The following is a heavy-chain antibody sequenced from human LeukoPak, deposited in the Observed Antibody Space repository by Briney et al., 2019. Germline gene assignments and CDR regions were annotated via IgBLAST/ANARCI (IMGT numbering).Heavy chain of an antibody. CDR1: GYTFTGHY. Sequence: ASVKVSCKASGYTFTGHYLHWVRQAPGQGLEWMGWLNPNTGDTLYIQKFQGRVTMTGDTSISTAYMELSRLTSDDTAVYYCARIGLKTTGYYRLDYWGQGTLVTVSS. V-gene: IGHV1-2*02. J-gene: IGHJ4*02. CDR3: ARIGLKTTGYYRLDY. D-gene: IGHD3-9*01. CDR2: LNPNTGDT.